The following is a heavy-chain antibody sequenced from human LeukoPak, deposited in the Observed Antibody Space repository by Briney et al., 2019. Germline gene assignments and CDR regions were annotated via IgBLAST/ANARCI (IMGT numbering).Heavy chain of an antibody. V-gene: IGHV1-2*02. CDR2: INPNSGGT. Sequence: ASVKVSCKASGYTFTGYYMHWVRQAPGQGLEWMGWINPNSGGTNYAQKFQGRVTMTRDTSISTAHMELSRLRSDDTAVYYCARDGWIQLWPNYYYYYMDVWGKGTTVTVSS. J-gene: IGHJ6*03. D-gene: IGHD5-18*01. CDR3: ARDGWIQLWPNYYYYYMDV. CDR1: GYTFTGYY.